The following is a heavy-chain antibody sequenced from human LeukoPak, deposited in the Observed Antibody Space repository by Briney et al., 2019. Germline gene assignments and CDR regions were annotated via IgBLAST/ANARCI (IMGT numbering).Heavy chain of an antibody. CDR1: GFTFSNAW. J-gene: IGHJ4*02. CDR3: TTGGNTIFTG. V-gene: IGHV3-15*01. D-gene: IGHD3-3*01. CDR2: IKSKTDGGTT. Sequence: GGSLRLSCAASGFTFSNAWMSWVRQAPGEGLELVGLIKSKTDGGTTDYAAPVKGRFTISRDDSKNTLYLQMDSLKTEDTAVHYCTTGGNTIFTGWGQGTLVTVSS.